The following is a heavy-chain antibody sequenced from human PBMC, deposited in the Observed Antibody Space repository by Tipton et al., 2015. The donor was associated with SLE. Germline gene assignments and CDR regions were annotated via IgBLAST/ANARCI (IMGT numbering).Heavy chain of an antibody. CDR3: ARSVALVLNFDY. D-gene: IGHD3-9*01. J-gene: IGHJ4*02. V-gene: IGHV4-59*11. CDR1: GGSISSHY. Sequence: TLSLTCTVSGGSISSHYWSWIRQPPGKGLEWIGYIYYSGSTNYNPSLKSRVTISVGTSKNQFSLKLSSVTAADTAVYYCARSVALVLNFDYWGQGTLVTVSS. CDR2: IYYSGST.